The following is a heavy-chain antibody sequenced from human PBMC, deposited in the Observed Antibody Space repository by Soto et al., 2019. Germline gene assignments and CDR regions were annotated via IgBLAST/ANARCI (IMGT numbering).Heavy chain of an antibody. CDR1: GFTFSSYW. Sequence: GGSLRLSCAASGFTFSSYWMHRVRQAPGKGLVWVSRINSDGSSTSYADSVKGRFTISRDNAKNTLYLQMNSLRAEDTAVYYCATLTGYYQTIFDYWGQGTLVTVSS. CDR3: ATLTGYYQTIFDY. D-gene: IGHD3-9*01. CDR2: INSDGSST. V-gene: IGHV3-74*01. J-gene: IGHJ4*02.